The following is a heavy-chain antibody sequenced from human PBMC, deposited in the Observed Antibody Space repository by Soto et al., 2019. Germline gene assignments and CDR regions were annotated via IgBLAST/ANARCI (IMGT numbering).Heavy chain of an antibody. Sequence: GGSLRLSCAASGFTFSSYGMHWVRQAPGKGLEWVAVISYDGRNKYYADSVKGRFTISRDNSKNTLYLQMSSLRPEDTAVYYCVKDGTSGWPYYYGMDVWGQGTTVTVSS. V-gene: IGHV3-30*18. D-gene: IGHD6-19*01. CDR1: GFTFSSYG. J-gene: IGHJ6*02. CDR2: ISYDGRNK. CDR3: VKDGTSGWPYYYGMDV.